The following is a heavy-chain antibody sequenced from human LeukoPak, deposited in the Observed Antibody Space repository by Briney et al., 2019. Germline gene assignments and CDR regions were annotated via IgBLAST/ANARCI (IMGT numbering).Heavy chain of an antibody. CDR2: IYYSGST. CDR3: ARQADYGDYSYYYGMDV. Sequence: SETLSLTCSVSGGSISSSRYYWGRTRQPPGKGLEWIGSIYYSGSTYYNLSLKSRVTISVDTSKNQFSLKLSSVTAADTAVYYCARQADYGDYSYYYGMDVWGQGTTVTVSS. V-gene: IGHV4-39*01. CDR1: GGSISSSRYY. J-gene: IGHJ6*02. D-gene: IGHD4-17*01.